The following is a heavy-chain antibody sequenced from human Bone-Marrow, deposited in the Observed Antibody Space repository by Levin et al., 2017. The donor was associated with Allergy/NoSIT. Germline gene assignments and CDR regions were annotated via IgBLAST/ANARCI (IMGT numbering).Heavy chain of an antibody. D-gene: IGHD6-13*01. V-gene: IGHV3-30*18. Sequence: GGSLRLSCAASGFTFKSYGMHWVRQAPGKGLEWVSVISYDGSNIYYADSVQGRFTISRDNSKNTLYLQMNSLRVDDTAVYYCAKETGYASRRDFDYWGQGTLVTVSS. J-gene: IGHJ4*02. CDR3: AKETGYASRRDFDY. CDR2: ISYDGSNI. CDR1: GFTFKSYG.